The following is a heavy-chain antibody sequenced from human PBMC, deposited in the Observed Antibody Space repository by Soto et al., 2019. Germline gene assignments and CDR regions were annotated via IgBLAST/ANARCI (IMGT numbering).Heavy chain of an antibody. J-gene: IGHJ4*02. V-gene: IGHV3-30-3*01. CDR1: GFTFSSYA. CDR2: ISYDGSNK. CDR3: ARDKLRSYFDY. Sequence: EPEAGGSLRLSCAASGFTFSSYAMHWVRQAPGKGLEWVAVISYDGSNKYYADSVKGRFTISRDNSKNTLYLQMNSLRAEDTAVYYCARDKLRSYFDYWGQGTLVTVSS. D-gene: IGHD5-12*01.